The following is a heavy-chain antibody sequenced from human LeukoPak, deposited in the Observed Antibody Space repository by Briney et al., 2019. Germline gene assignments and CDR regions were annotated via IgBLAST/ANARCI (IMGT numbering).Heavy chain of an antibody. CDR1: GFTFGSYG. CDR3: ARRAGAYSHPYDY. Sequence: GGSLRLSCAASGFTFGSYGMHWVRQAPGKGLEWVTFIRNDGSNKYYSDSVKGRFTISRDNSKNTLYLQMNSLRAEDTAVYYCARRAGAYSHPYDYWGQGTLVTVSS. CDR2: IRNDGSNK. V-gene: IGHV3-30*02. J-gene: IGHJ4*02. D-gene: IGHD4/OR15-4a*01.